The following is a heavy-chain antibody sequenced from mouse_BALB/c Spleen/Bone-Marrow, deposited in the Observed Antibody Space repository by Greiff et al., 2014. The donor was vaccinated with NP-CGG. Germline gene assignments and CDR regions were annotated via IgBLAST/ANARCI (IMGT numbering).Heavy chain of an antibody. Sequence: QVQLKESGSVLVRPGASVKLSCKASGYTFTSSWMHWAKQRPGQGLEWIGEIHPNSGNTNYNEKFKGKATLTVDTSSSTAYVDLSSLTSEDSAVYYCAREKIYGSYLWYFDVWGAGTTVTVSS. J-gene: IGHJ1*02. D-gene: IGHD2-1*01. CDR3: AREKIYGSYLWYFDV. V-gene: IGHV1S130*01. CDR1: GYTFTSSW. CDR2: IHPNSGNT.